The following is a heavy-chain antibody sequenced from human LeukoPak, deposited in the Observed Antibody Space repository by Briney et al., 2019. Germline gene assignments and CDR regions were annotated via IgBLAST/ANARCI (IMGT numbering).Heavy chain of an antibody. CDR2: INHSGST. D-gene: IGHD3-10*01. CDR3: ARRVGSRERITMVRGVHDY. V-gene: IGHV4-34*01. J-gene: IGHJ4*02. CDR1: GGSFSGYY. Sequence: SETLSLTCAVYGGSFSGYYWSWIRQPPGKGLEWIGEINHSGSTNYNPSLKSRVTISVDTSKNQFSLKLSSVTAADTAVYYCARRVGSRERITMVRGVHDYWGQGTLVTVSS.